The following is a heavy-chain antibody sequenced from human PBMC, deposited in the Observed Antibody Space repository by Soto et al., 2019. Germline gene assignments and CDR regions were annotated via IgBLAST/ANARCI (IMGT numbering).Heavy chain of an antibody. Sequence: GGSLRLSCAASGFTFSSYWMHWVRQAPGKGLVWVSRINSDGSSTSYADSVKGRFTISRDNAKNTLYLQMNSLRAEDTAVYYCARGDRRRALYAFDIWGQGTMVTVSS. V-gene: IGHV3-74*01. CDR1: GFTFSSYW. J-gene: IGHJ3*02. CDR2: INSDGSST. D-gene: IGHD2-15*01. CDR3: ARGDRRRALYAFDI.